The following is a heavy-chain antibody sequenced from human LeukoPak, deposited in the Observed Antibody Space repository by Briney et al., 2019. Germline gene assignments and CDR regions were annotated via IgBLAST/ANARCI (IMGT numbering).Heavy chain of an antibody. D-gene: IGHD6-6*01. CDR1: GFTFSSCA. CDR3: AKVEAARPGGHLVG. CDR2: ISGSGGST. Sequence: GGSLRLSCAASGFTFSSCAMSWVRQAPGKGLEWVSAISGSGGSTYCADSVKGRFTISRDYSKNTLYLQMNSLRAEDTAVYYCAKVEAARPGGHLVGWGQGTLVTVSS. J-gene: IGHJ4*02. V-gene: IGHV3-23*01.